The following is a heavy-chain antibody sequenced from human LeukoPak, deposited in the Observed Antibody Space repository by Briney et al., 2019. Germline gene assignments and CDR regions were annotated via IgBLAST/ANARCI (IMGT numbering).Heavy chain of an antibody. CDR3: ARDEGAAAGDGY. CDR1: GFTFSSYA. Sequence: GGSLRLSCAASGFTFSSYAMHWVRQAPGKGLEYVSAISSNGRSTYYANSVKGRFTISRDNSKNTLSLQMGSLGAEDMAMYYCARDEGAAAGDGYWGQGTLVTVSS. D-gene: IGHD6-13*01. CDR2: ISSNGRST. V-gene: IGHV3-64*01. J-gene: IGHJ4*02.